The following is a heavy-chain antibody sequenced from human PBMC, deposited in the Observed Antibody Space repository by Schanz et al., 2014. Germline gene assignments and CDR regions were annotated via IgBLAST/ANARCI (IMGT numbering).Heavy chain of an antibody. Sequence: QVQLVQSGAEVKKPGASVKVSCKASGYTFSSYGISWVRQAPGQGLEWMGWISANNGNTNKAQKLQGRVTMTTDTSTSTAYMELNRLRSDDTAVYYCARDIQYHYDTSGPVGAFDIWGQGTVVTVSS. CDR1: GYTFSSYG. CDR2: ISANNGNT. V-gene: IGHV1-18*04. CDR3: ARDIQYHYDTSGPVGAFDI. D-gene: IGHD3-22*01. J-gene: IGHJ3*02.